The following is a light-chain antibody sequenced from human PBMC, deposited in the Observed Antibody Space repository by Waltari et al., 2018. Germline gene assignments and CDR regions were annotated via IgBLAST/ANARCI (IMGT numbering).Light chain of an antibody. CDR1: QGVSSN. V-gene: IGKV3-15*01. CDR3: QQYNNWPPYT. CDR2: GAS. J-gene: IGKJ2*01. Sequence: IVMTQSPAPLSVSPGERATLSCRASQGVSSNLAWYQQKPGQAPRLLIYGASTRATGIPARFSCSGSGTEFTLTISSLQSEDFAVYYCQQYNNWPPYTFGQGTKLEIK.